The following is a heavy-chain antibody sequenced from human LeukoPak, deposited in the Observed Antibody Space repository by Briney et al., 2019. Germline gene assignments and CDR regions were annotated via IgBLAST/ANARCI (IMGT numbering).Heavy chain of an antibody. J-gene: IGHJ4*02. D-gene: IGHD3-10*01. CDR3: AKDLSRGLLYRRGMYYFDY. CDR2: IRYYGSNK. CDR1: GFTFRSYG. Sequence: GGSLRLSCAASGFTFRSYGMHWVRQAPGKGLEWVAFIRYYGSNKYYADSVKGRFTISRDNSKNPLYLQMNTLTAADTAVYYCAKDLSRGLLYRRGMYYFDYWGQGTLVTVSS. V-gene: IGHV3-30*02.